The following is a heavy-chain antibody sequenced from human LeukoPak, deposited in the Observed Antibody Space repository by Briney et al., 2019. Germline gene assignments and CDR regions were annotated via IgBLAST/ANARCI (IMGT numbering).Heavy chain of an antibody. V-gene: IGHV4-31*03. CDR1: GGSISSGGYY. D-gene: IGHD2-15*01. Sequence: SETLSLTCTVSGGSISSGGYYWSWIRQHPGKGLEWIGYIYYSGRTYYNPSLKSRVTISVDTSKNQFSPKLSSVTAADTAVYYCARHAGRYANWFDPWGQGTLVTVSS. J-gene: IGHJ5*02. CDR3: ARHAGRYANWFDP. CDR2: IYYSGRT.